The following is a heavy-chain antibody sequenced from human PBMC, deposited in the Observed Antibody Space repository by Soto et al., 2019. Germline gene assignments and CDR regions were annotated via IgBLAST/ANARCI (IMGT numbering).Heavy chain of an antibody. J-gene: IGHJ6*02. D-gene: IGHD6-13*01. CDR1: GFTFSSYA. CDR2: ISGSGGST. CDR3: AKGGSSSFSHYYGMDV. V-gene: IGHV3-23*01. Sequence: EVQLLESGGGLVQPGGSLRLSCAASGFTFSSYAMSWVRQAPGKGLEWVSAISGSGGSTYYADSVKGRFTISRDNSKNTLYLQMTSLRAEDTAVYYCAKGGSSSFSHYYGMDVWGQGTTVTVSS.